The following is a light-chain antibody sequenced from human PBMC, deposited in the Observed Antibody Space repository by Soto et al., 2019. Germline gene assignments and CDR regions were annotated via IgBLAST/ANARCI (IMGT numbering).Light chain of an antibody. CDR1: SSDVGGYNF. CDR3: SSWTSSTTQV. V-gene: IGLV2-14*01. CDR2: EVN. J-gene: IGLJ2*01. Sequence: QSALTQPASVSGSPGQSITISCTGTSSDVGGYNFVSWYQQHPGKAPKLMIFEVNNRLSGVSNRFSGSKSGNTASLTISGLQAEDEADYYCSSWTSSTTQVLGGGTKLTVL.